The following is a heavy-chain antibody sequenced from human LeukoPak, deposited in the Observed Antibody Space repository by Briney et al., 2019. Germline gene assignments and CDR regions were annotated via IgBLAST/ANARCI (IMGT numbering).Heavy chain of an antibody. Sequence: PGGSLRLSCAASGFTFSSYAMHWVRQAPGKGLEWVAVISYDGSNKYYADSVKGRFTISRDNSKNTLYLQMNSLRAEDTAVYHCARDGSLYSSGWLGGDYWGQGTLVTVSS. J-gene: IGHJ4*02. CDR3: ARDGSLYSSGWLGGDY. CDR2: ISYDGSNK. V-gene: IGHV3-30*04. CDR1: GFTFSSYA. D-gene: IGHD6-19*01.